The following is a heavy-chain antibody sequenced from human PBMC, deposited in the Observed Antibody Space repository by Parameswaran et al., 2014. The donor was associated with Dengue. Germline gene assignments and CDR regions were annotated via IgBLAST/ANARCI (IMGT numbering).Heavy chain of an antibody. CDR1: GYTFTSYD. J-gene: IGHJ4*02. CDR3: ARDYLGYDSSGYYHYIDY. V-gene: IGHV1-18*01. D-gene: IGHD3-22*01. CDR2: ISAYNGNT. Sequence: ASVKVSCKASGYTFTSYDISWVRQAPGQGLEWMGWISAYNGNTNYAQKLQGRVTMTTDTSTSTAYMELRSLRSDDTAVYYCARDYLGYDSSGYYHYIDYWGQGTLVTVSS.